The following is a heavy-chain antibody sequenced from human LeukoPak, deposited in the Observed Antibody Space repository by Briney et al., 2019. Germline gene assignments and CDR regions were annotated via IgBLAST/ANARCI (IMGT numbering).Heavy chain of an antibody. CDR3: ARTSGSYYVD. CDR2: IYYSGST. CDR1: GGSISSYY. V-gene: IGHV4-59*01. J-gene: IGHJ4*02. Sequence: SETLSLTCTVSGGSISSYYRSWIRQPPGKGLEWIGYIYYSGSTNYNPSLKSRVTISVDTSKNQFTLKLSSVTAADTAVYYCARTSGSYYVDWGQGTLVTVSS. D-gene: IGHD1-26*01.